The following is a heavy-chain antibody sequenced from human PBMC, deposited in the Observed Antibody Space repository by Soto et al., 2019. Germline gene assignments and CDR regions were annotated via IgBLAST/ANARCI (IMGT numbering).Heavy chain of an antibody. Sequence: SETLSLTCAVYGGSFSGYYWSWIRQPPGKGLEWIGEINHSGSTNYNPSLKSRVTISVDTSKTQFSLKLSSVTAADTAVYYCARDRAIAAAGTGYYGMDVWGQGTTVTVSS. J-gene: IGHJ6*02. CDR3: ARDRAIAAAGTGYYGMDV. V-gene: IGHV4-34*01. CDR1: GGSFSGYY. CDR2: INHSGST. D-gene: IGHD6-13*01.